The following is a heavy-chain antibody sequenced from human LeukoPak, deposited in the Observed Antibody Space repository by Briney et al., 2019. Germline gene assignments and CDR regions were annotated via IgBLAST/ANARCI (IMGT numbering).Heavy chain of an antibody. CDR3: ARVEFGSAFDI. D-gene: IGHD3-16*01. Sequence: GGSLRLSCAASGFTVSSNYMSWVRQAPGKGLEWVSVIYSGGSTYYADSVKGRFTISRDNSKNTLYLQMNSLRAEDTAVYYCARVEFGSAFDIWGRGTMVTVSS. V-gene: IGHV3-53*01. CDR1: GFTVSSNY. J-gene: IGHJ3*02. CDR2: IYSGGST.